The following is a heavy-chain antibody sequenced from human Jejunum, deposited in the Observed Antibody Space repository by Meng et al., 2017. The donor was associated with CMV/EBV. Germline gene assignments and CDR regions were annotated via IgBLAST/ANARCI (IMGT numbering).Heavy chain of an antibody. CDR3: AHFVGGYYPSRPDY. CDR1: GFSPSTSGEG. D-gene: IGHD1-26*01. Sequence: QITLKESGPTLVKPTQXXSLTCXFSGFSPSTSGEGVGWIRQPPGKALEWLALIYRGDDKRYSPSLNSRLTIAKDTSKNEVVLTLTNMGPIDTGTYYCAHFVGGYYPSRPDYWGQGTLVTVSS. CDR2: IYRGDDK. V-gene: IGHV2-5*02. J-gene: IGHJ4*02.